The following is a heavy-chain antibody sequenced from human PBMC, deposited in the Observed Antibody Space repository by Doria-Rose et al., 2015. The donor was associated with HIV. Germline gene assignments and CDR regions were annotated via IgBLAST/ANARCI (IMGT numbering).Heavy chain of an antibody. CDR3: ARIKSSRWYHKYYFDF. Sequence: QVTLKESGPVLVKPTETLTLTCTVSGVSLSSPGMGVSWIRQHPGKALEWLANILSDDEGAYTTSLKSRLTSSRSTSISQVVLTMTDMYPVDTATYYCARIKSSRWYHKYYFDFWGQGALVIVSA. CDR1: GVSLSSPGMG. J-gene: IGHJ4*02. V-gene: IGHV2-26*01. D-gene: IGHD6-13*01. CDR2: ILSDDEG.